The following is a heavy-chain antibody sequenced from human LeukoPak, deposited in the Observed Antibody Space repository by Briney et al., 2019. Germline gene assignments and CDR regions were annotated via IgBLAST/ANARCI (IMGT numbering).Heavy chain of an antibody. Sequence: GGSLRLSCAASGFTFSSYSMNWVRQAPGKGLEWVSSISSSSSYKYYADSVKGRFTISRDNAKNSLYLHMNSLRAEDTAVYYCAKDQTLQYYYYYYMDVWGKGTTVTISS. V-gene: IGHV3-21*01. J-gene: IGHJ6*03. CDR2: ISSSSSYK. CDR3: AKDQTLQYYYYYYMDV. CDR1: GFTFSSYS.